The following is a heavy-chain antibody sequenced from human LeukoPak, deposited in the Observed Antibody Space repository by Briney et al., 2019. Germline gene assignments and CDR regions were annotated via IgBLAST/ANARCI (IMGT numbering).Heavy chain of an antibody. CDR3: AKARGTLYYYYYYMDV. CDR1: EFSVGSNY. D-gene: IGHD1-14*01. V-gene: IGHV3-66*01. J-gene: IGHJ6*03. CDR2: IYSGGST. Sequence: GGSLRLSCAASEFSVGSNYMTWVRQAPGKGLEWVSLIYSGGSTYYADSVKGRFTISRDNSKNTLYLQMNSLRAEDTAVYYCAKARGTLYYYYYYMDVWGKGTTVTISS.